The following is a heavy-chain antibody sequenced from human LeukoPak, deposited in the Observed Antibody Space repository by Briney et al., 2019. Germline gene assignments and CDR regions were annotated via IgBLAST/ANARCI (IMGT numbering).Heavy chain of an antibody. CDR1: GYTFTSYY. J-gene: IGHJ4*02. CDR3: ARLHIVVVPAARYYFDY. CDR2: INPSGGST. Sequence: ASVKVSCKASGYTFTSYYMHWERQAPGQGLEWMGIINPSGGSTSYAQKFQGRVTMTRDTSTSTVYMELSSLRSEDTAVYYCARLHIVVVPAARYYFDYWGQGTLVTVSS. V-gene: IGHV1-46*01. D-gene: IGHD2-2*01.